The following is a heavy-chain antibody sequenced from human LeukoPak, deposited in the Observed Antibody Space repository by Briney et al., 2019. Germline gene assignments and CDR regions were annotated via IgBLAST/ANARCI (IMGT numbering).Heavy chain of an antibody. D-gene: IGHD3-22*01. CDR2: INPSGGST. V-gene: IGHV1-46*01. J-gene: IGHJ4*02. Sequence: GASVKVSCKASGYTFTSYYMHWVRQAPGQGLEWMGIINPSGGSTSYEQKFQGRVNMTRDTSTSTVYMELSRLRSEDTAVYYCARGLRPERRYYYDSSGYHFDYWGQGTLVTVSS. CDR1: GYTFTSYY. CDR3: ARGLRPERRYYYDSSGYHFDY.